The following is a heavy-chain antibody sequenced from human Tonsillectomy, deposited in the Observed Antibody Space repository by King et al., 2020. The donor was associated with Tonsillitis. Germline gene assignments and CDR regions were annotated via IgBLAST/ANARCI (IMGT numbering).Heavy chain of an antibody. V-gene: IGHV1-46*01. CDR3: ARDHSQSDSYWWFDP. CDR2: INSNGGAT. J-gene: IGHJ5*02. CDR1: GYTFIRHY. D-gene: IGHD4-11*01. Sequence: LVQSGAEVKTPGASVKVSCKTSGYTFIRHYIHWVRQAPGQGLEWMGVINSNGGATTYAQKFQGRVTMTSDTSTSTVYMALSSLTYDDTAVYLCARDHSQSDSYWWFDPWGQGTLVTVSS.